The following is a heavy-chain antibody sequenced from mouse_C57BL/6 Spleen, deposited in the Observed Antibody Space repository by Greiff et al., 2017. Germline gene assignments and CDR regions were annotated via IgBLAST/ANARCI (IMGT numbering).Heavy chain of an antibody. CDR1: GFTFSSYG. CDR3: ARGDYSGISYVDY. Sequence: EVKLVESGGDLVKPGGSLKLSCAASGFTFSSYGMSWVRQTPDKRLEWVAPISSGASYTYYPDSLKGRSTISRDNAKNTLYLEMSSLKSEDPAMYYCARGDYSGISYVDYWGQGTTLTVSS. CDR2: ISSGASYT. D-gene: IGHD1-1*01. J-gene: IGHJ2*01. V-gene: IGHV5-6*01.